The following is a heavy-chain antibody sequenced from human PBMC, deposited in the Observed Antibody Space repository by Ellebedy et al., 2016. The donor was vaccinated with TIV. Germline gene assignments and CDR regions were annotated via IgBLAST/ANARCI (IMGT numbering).Heavy chain of an antibody. J-gene: IGHJ1*01. CDR1: GFTFSSYA. V-gene: IGHV3-23*01. CDR3: AREVVAVADAEYFQH. CDR2: ISGSGGST. D-gene: IGHD6-19*01. Sequence: GGSLRLXXAASGFTFSSYAMSWVRQAPGKGLEWVSAISGSGGSTYYADSVKGRFTISRDNSKNTLFLQMNSLRAEDTAVYYCAREVVAVADAEYFQHWGQGTLVTVSS.